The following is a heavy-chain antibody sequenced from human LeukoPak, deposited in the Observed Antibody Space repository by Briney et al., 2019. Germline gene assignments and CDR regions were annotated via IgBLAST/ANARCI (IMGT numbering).Heavy chain of an antibody. D-gene: IGHD1-26*01. CDR1: GFTFSSYW. V-gene: IGHV3-23*01. Sequence: GGSLRLSCAASGFTFSSYWMHWVRQAPGKGLEWVSAISGSGGSTYYADSVKGRFTISRDNSKNTLYLQMNSLRAEDTAVYYCAKTPSGSYLPFDYWGQGTLVTVSS. CDR3: AKTPSGSYLPFDY. CDR2: ISGSGGST. J-gene: IGHJ4*02.